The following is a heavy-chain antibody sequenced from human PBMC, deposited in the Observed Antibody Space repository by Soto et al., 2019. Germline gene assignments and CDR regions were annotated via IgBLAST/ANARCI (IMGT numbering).Heavy chain of an antibody. CDR3: ARESSGYSSYFDY. D-gene: IGHD5-12*01. CDR2: ISRDGSST. V-gene: IGHV3-74*01. CDR1: GLPFINYW. J-gene: IGHJ4*02. Sequence: GGPLRLSCPGFGLPFINYWFHWVPRSPGKGLAWVSRISRDGSSTTYADSVKGRFTISRDFAKSTVYLQMNRLGAEDTAVYYCARESSGYSSYFDYWGQGSLVTVSS.